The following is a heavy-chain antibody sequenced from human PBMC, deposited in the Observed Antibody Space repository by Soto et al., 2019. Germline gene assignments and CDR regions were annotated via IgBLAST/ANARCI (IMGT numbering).Heavy chain of an antibody. J-gene: IGHJ4*02. V-gene: IGHV3-11*01. D-gene: IGHD4-17*01. CDR3: ARAPDYGDPYYFDY. CDR1: EFTFSDYY. CDR2: ISSSGNII. Sequence: QVQLVESGGGLVQPGGSLRLSCAASEFTFSDYYMNWIRQAPGKGLEWVSYISSSGNIIYYADSVRGRFTISRDNAKNSLYLHMNSLRAEDTAVYHCARAPDYGDPYYFDYWGQGTLVTVSS.